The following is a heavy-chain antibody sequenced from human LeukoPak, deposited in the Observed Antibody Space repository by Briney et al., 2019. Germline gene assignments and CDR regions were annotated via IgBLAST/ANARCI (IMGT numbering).Heavy chain of an antibody. CDR3: ARGVAEPTIFGRDWIEERNFDY. CDR2: IIPIFGTA. CDR1: GGTFSSYA. D-gene: IGHD3-3*01. V-gene: IGHV1-69*13. Sequence: SVKVSCKASGGTFSSYAISWVRQAPGLGLEWMGGIIPIFGTANYAYKFQGRVTITAVESTSTAYMELSSLRSEDTAVYYCARGVAEPTIFGRDWIEERNFDYWGQGTLVTVSS. J-gene: IGHJ4*02.